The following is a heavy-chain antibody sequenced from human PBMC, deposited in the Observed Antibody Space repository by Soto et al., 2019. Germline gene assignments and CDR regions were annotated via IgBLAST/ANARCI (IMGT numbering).Heavy chain of an antibody. D-gene: IGHD3-3*01. CDR3: ARERYYDFWRGYYGGWWFDP. CDR1: GGSFGGYY. V-gene: IGHV4-34*01. CDR2: INHSGST. Sequence: SETLSLTCAVYGGSFGGYYWSWIRQPPGKGLEWIGEINHSGSTNYNPSLKSRVTISVDTSKNQFSLKLSSVTAADTAVYYCARERYYDFWRGYYGGWWFDPWGQGTLVTVSS. J-gene: IGHJ5*02.